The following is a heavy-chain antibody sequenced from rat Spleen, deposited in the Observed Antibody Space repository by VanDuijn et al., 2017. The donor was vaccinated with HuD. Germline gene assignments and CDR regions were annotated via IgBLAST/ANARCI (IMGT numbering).Heavy chain of an antibody. J-gene: IGHJ3*01. CDR3: ARSDGVHYYLPFAD. CDR2: INSAGTT. CDR1: GHSITSSYR. V-gene: IGHV3-3*01. D-gene: IGHD1-12*02. Sequence: EVQLQESGPGPVEVSESLSLTCSVTGHSITSSYRWNWIRKFPGNKLEWMGYINSAGTTNYNPSLKSRISITRDTSKNQFFLQVDSVTTDDTATYYCARSDGVHYYLPFADWGQGTLVTVSS.